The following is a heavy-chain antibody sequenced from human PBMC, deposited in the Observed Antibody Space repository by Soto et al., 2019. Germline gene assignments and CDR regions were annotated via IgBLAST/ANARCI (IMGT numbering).Heavy chain of an antibody. CDR3: ARVSASTAVTTIYYYGMYV. J-gene: IGHJ6*02. D-gene: IGHD2-2*01. CDR1: GYTFTYYA. Sequence: SVKVSCNASGYTFTYYAMLWLRQAPGQGLEWMGWINAANGNTKYSQKLQGRVTITGDTSASTAYMELRSLRSEDTAVFYCARVSASTAVTTIYYYGMYVWGQGTRVRVSS. V-gene: IGHV1-3*01. CDR2: INAANGNT.